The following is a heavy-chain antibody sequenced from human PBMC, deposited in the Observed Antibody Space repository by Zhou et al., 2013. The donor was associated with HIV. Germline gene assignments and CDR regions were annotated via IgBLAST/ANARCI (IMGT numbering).Heavy chain of an antibody. CDR1: GYTFTGYY. V-gene: IGHV1-2*02. D-gene: IGHD1-26*01. CDR3: ARDGGSSGSYWVDWYFDL. J-gene: IGHJ2*01. Sequence: QVQLVQSGAEVKKPGASVKVSCKASGYTFTGYYMHWVRQAPGQGLEWMGWINPNSGGTNYAQKFQGRVTMTRDTSISTAYMELSRLRSDDTAVYYCARDGGSSGSYWVDWYFDLVGPWHPWSLVSS. CDR2: INPNSGGT.